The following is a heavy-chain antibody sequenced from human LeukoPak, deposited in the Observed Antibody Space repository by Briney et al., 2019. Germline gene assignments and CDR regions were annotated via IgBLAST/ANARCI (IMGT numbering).Heavy chain of an antibody. CDR2: ISSSGSTI. D-gene: IGHD3-22*01. CDR3: ATGTPYYYDSSGSPLDY. V-gene: IGHV3-11*01. J-gene: IGHJ4*02. Sequence: GGSLRLSCAASGFTFSDYYMSWIRQAPGKGLEWVSYISSSGSTIYYADSVKGRFTISRDNAKNSLYLQMNSLRAEDSAVYYCATGTPYYYDSSGSPLDYWGQGTLVTVSS. CDR1: GFTFSDYY.